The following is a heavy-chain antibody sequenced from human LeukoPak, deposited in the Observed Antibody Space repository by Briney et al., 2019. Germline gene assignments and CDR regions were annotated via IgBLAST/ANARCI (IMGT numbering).Heavy chain of an antibody. D-gene: IGHD6-19*01. CDR3: ARHAYSSGWPDS. CDR2: VNHSGST. Sequence: SETLSLTCAVYGGSFSGYYWSWIRQPPGKGLEWIGEVNHSGSTNYNPSLKSRVTISVDTSKNQFSLKLSSVTAADTAVYYCARHAYSSGWPDSWGQGTLVTVSA. CDR1: GGSFSGYY. V-gene: IGHV4-34*01. J-gene: IGHJ4*02.